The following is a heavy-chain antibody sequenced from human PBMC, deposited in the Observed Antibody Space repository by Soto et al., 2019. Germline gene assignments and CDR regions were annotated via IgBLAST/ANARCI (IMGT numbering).Heavy chain of an antibody. J-gene: IGHJ6*02. CDR1: GGSISSGGYY. CDR3: AREPGYSSSWSHYYYGMDV. Sequence: PSETLSLTCTVSGGSISSGGYYWSWIRQHPGKGLEWIGYIYYSGSTYYNPSLKSRVTISVDTSKNQFSLKLSSVTAADTAVYYCAREPGYSSSWSHYYYGMDVWGQGTTVTVSS. D-gene: IGHD6-13*01. CDR2: IYYSGST. V-gene: IGHV4-31*03.